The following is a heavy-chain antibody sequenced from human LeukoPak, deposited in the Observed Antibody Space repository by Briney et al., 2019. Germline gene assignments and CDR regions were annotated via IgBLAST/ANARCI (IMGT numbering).Heavy chain of an antibody. V-gene: IGHV1-18*01. D-gene: IGHD5-18*01. CDR1: GYTFTSYG. CDR3: TRGGYGDDAFDI. CDR2: ISAYNGNT. J-gene: IGHJ3*02. Sequence: GASVKVSCKASGYTFTSYGISWVRQAPGQGLEWMGWISAYNGNTDYAQSLQGRVTMTTDTSTSTAYMALRSLRSDDTAVYYCTRGGYGDDAFDIWGQGTMVTVS.